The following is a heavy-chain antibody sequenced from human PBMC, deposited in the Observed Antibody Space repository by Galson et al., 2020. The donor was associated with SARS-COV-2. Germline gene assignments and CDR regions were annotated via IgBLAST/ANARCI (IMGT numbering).Heavy chain of an antibody. CDR3: ASAAAGTSPYYYYYMDV. D-gene: IGHD6-13*01. J-gene: IGHJ6*03. V-gene: IGHV3-20*04. Sequence: GGSLRLSCAASGFTFDDYGMSWVRQAPGKGLEWVSGINWNGGSTGYADSVKGRFTISRDNAKNSLYLQMNSLRAEDTALYYCASAAAGTSPYYYYYMDVWGKGTTVTVSS. CDR2: INWNGGST. CDR1: GFTFDDYG.